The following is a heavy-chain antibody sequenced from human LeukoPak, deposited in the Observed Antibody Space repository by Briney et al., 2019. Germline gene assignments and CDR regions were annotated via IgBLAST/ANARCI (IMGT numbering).Heavy chain of an antibody. V-gene: IGHV3-21*04. CDR3: AKEGYCSSTSCYGVPDV. CDR2: ISSTSSYI. D-gene: IGHD2-2*01. CDR1: GFIFNSHS. J-gene: IGHJ6*04. Sequence: GGSLRLSCAASGFIFNSHSMNWVRQAPGKGLEWVSSISSTSSYIYYADSVKSRFTISRDNAKNSLYLQMNSLRAEDTAVYYCAKEGYCSSTSCYGVPDVWGKGTTVTISS.